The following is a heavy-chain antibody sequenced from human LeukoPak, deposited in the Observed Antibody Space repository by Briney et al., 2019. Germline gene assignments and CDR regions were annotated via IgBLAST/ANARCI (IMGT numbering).Heavy chain of an antibody. D-gene: IGHD6-19*01. CDR3: AKDRSSSGENFDY. CDR2: VSGSGDTT. J-gene: IGHJ4*02. Sequence: GGSLRLSCAASGFTFSSYGMSWVRQAPGKGLEWVSTVSGSGDTTYYAKSVKGRFTISRDNSKNTLYLQMNILTTEDTAIYYCAKDRSSSGENFDYWGQGSLVTVSS. CDR1: GFTFSSYG. V-gene: IGHV3-23*01.